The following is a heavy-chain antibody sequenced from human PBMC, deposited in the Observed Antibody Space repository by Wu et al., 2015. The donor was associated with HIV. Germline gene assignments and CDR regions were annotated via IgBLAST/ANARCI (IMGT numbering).Heavy chain of an antibody. CDR3: ARGNCGGDCSSFYYYYYGMDI. D-gene: IGHD2-21*02. CDR1: GYTFTSYD. Sequence: QVQLVQSGAEVKKPGASVKVSCKASGYTFTSYDINWVRQATGQGLEWMGWMNPNSGNTGYAQKFQGRVTMTRNTSISTAYMELSSLRSEDTAVYYCARGNCGGDCSSFYYYYYGMDIWGQGTTVTVSS. J-gene: IGHJ6*02. V-gene: IGHV1-8*01. CDR2: MNPNSGNT.